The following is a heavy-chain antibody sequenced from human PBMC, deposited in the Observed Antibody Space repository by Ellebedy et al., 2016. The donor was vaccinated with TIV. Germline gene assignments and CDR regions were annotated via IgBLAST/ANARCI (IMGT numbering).Heavy chain of an antibody. CDR2: IDPSDSYT. Sequence: GESLKISXKGSGYSFTSYWISWVRQMPGKGLEWMGRIDPSDSYTNYSPSFQGHVTISADKSISTAYLQWSSLKASDTAMYYCARRGFSCSGGSCYFDYWGQGTLVTVSS. V-gene: IGHV5-10-1*01. D-gene: IGHD2-15*01. CDR3: ARRGFSCSGGSCYFDY. J-gene: IGHJ4*02. CDR1: GYSFTSYW.